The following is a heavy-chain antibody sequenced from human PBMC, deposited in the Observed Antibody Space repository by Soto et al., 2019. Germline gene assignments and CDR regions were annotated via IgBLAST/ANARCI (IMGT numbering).Heavy chain of an antibody. V-gene: IGHV3-30*18. J-gene: IGHJ6*02. D-gene: IGHD1-26*01. Sequence: GGSLRLSCVASDFSFRNYGMHWVRQAPGKGLEWVADISYDGRNKYFAESVKGRFTISRDNSKNTLYLQMNSLRTEDTAVYYCAKDWRWEQQIYGMNVWGQGTTVTVSS. CDR1: DFSFRNYG. CDR3: AKDWRWEQQIYGMNV. CDR2: ISYDGRNK.